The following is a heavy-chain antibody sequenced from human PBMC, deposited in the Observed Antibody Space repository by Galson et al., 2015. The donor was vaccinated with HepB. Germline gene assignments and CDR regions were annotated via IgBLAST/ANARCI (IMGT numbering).Heavy chain of an antibody. J-gene: IGHJ4*02. Sequence: SLRLSCAASGFTFSSYGMHWVRQAPGKGLEWVAVVSSDGSNKFYADSVRGRFTISKDSSKNTLYLQMDSLRVEDSAVYYCAKGSVVVVTAMTAFDYWGQGIMVTVSS. CDR2: VSSDGSNK. CDR3: AKGSVVVVTAMTAFDY. D-gene: IGHD2-21*02. CDR1: GFTFSSYG. V-gene: IGHV3-30*18.